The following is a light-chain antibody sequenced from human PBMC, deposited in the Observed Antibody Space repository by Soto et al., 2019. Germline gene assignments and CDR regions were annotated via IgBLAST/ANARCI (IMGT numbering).Light chain of an antibody. Sequence: VMTQSPLSLSVTPGEPASISCRSSQSLLHTSGDNYLDWYLQRPGQSPQLLIYLGSRRASGVSARVSGSGSGVRLPLRISRVEAEDVGFYSCMQAEPIARTFGQGTKVETK. J-gene: IGKJ1*01. CDR2: LGS. CDR3: MQAEPIART. V-gene: IGKV2-28*01. CDR1: QSLLHTSGDNY.